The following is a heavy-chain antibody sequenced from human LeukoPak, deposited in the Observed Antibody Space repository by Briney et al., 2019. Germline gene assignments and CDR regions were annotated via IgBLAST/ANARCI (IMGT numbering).Heavy chain of an antibody. V-gene: IGHV1-2*02. CDR3: ARGGLSVDTIHPNFDY. D-gene: IGHD5-12*01. J-gene: IGHJ4*02. Sequence: GASVKVSCKASGYTFTGYYMHWVRQAPGQGLEWMGWINPNSGGTNYAQKFQGRVTMTRDTSISTAYMELSRLRSDDTAVYYCARGGLSVDTIHPNFDYWGQGTLLTVSS. CDR1: GYTFTGYY. CDR2: INPNSGGT.